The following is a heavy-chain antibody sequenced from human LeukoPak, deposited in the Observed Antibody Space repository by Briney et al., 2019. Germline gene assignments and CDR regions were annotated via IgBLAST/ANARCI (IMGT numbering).Heavy chain of an antibody. CDR1: GFIFSNYW. CDR2: INQDGTEK. V-gene: IGHV3-7*03. CDR3: ASFAPHEPRAGPDAFDI. D-gene: IGHD1-14*01. Sequence: GGSLRLSCAASGFIFSNYWMNWVRQVPGKGLEWVANINQDGTEKYYVDSVKGRFTISRDNAKNSLYLQMNSLRAEDTAVYYCASFAPHEPRAGPDAFDIWGQGTMVTVSS. J-gene: IGHJ3*02.